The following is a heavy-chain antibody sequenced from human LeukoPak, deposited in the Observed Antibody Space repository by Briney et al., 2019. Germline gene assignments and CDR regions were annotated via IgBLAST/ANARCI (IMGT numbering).Heavy chain of an antibody. CDR1: GFSFNNAW. CDR3: TTEYYCDGSGFVEVDH. Sequence: GGSLRLSCAASGFSFNNAWMSWVRQAPGKGLEWVGHIQSQTDGGATNYAAPVKGRFTISRDDSNSTLYLQMDSLKTEDTAVYFCTTEYYCDGSGFVEVDHWGQGTLVTVSS. J-gene: IGHJ4*02. D-gene: IGHD3-22*01. CDR2: IQSQTDGGAT. V-gene: IGHV3-15*01.